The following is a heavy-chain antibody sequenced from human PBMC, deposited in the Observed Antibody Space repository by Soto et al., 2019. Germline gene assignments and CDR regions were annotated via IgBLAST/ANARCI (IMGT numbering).Heavy chain of an antibody. V-gene: IGHV1-18*04. Sequence: ASVKVSCKASGYTFTRCGISWLRQSPLQVLEWMGCISSYNGNTNYAQKLQGRVTMTTDTSTSTAYMELRSLRSDDTAVYYCARDSRVGAYYGWFDPWGQGTLVTVSS. D-gene: IGHD1-26*01. CDR3: ARDSRVGAYYGWFDP. CDR2: ISSYNGNT. CDR1: GYTFTRCG. J-gene: IGHJ5*02.